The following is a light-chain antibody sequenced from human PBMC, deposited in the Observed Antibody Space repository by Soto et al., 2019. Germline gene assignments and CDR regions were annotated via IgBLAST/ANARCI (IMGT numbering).Light chain of an antibody. V-gene: IGLV2-14*03. CDR3: SSFTSSSTYV. CDR2: DVS. Sequence: QSALTQPASVSGSPGQSITISCTGTSSDVGGYNYVSWYQHHPGKAPKLMIYDVSNRPSGVSNRFSASKSGNTASLTISGLQAEYEADYYCSSFTSSSTYVFGTGTKLTVL. CDR1: SSDVGGYNY. J-gene: IGLJ1*01.